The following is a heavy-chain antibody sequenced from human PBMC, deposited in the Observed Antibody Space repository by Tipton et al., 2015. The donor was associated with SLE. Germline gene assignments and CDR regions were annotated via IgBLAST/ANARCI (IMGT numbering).Heavy chain of an antibody. J-gene: IGHJ3*02. Sequence: TLSLTCTVSGGSISSGSYYWSWIRQPAGKGLEWIGRVYTSGSTNYNPSLKSRVTISVGTSKNQFSLKLSSVTAADTAVYYCARAEGSWDAFDIWGQGTMVTVSS. V-gene: IGHV4-61*02. CDR3: ARAEGSWDAFDI. CDR2: VYTSGST. D-gene: IGHD2-15*01. CDR1: GGSISSGSYY.